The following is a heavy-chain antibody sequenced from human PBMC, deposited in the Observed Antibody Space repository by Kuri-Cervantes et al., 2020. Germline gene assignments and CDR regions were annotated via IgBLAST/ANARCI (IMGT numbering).Heavy chain of an antibody. CDR3: AHSRVAARIRWFDP. Sequence: LRLSCTVSGGSISSGGYYWSWIRQHPGKALEWLAHIFSNDEKSYSTSLKSRLTITKDTSKNQVVLTMTNMDPVDTATYYCAHSRVAARIRWFDPWGQGTLVTVSS. CDR2: IFSNDEK. D-gene: IGHD6-6*01. CDR1: GGSISSGGYY. J-gene: IGHJ5*02. V-gene: IGHV2-26*01.